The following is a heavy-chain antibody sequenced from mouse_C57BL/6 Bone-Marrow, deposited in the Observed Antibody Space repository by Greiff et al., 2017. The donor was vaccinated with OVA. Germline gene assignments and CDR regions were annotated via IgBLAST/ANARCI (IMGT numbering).Heavy chain of an antibody. J-gene: IGHJ2*01. CDR3: ARERDGNYYFDY. CDR1: GYTFTDYY. V-gene: IGHV1-26*01. Sequence: VQLQQSGPELVKPGASVKISCKASGYTFTDYYMNWVKQSHGKSLEWIGDINPNNGGTSYNQKFKGKATLTLDKSSSTAYMELRSLTSEDSAVYYCARERDGNYYFDYWGQGTTLTVSS. CDR2: INPNNGGT. D-gene: IGHD2-1*01.